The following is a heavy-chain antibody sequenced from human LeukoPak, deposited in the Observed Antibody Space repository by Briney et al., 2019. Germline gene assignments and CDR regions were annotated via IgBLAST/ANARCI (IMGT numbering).Heavy chain of an antibody. V-gene: IGHV4-59*12. Sequence: SETLSLTCTVSGGSISSYYWSWIRQPPGRGLEWIGYIYYSGSTNYNHSLKSRVTMSVDTSKNQFSLKLSSVTAADTAVYYCARGFTMVRGVISEPAGAFDIWGQGTMVTVSS. J-gene: IGHJ3*02. CDR1: GGSISSYY. D-gene: IGHD3-10*01. CDR3: ARGFTMVRGVISEPAGAFDI. CDR2: IYYSGST.